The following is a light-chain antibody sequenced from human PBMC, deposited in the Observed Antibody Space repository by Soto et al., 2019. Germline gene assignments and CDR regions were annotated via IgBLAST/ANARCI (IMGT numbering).Light chain of an antibody. V-gene: IGKV3-15*01. CDR1: QTVISY. J-gene: IGKJ1*01. CDR3: QQYYNWPPGT. Sequence: EIVMTQSPAALSVSPGERVTLSCRASQTVISYLAWYQEKPGQAPRLLIYGASTRATGIPARFSGSGSGTEVTLTISSLQSEDSAVYYCQQYYNWPPGTFGQGTKVEIK. CDR2: GAS.